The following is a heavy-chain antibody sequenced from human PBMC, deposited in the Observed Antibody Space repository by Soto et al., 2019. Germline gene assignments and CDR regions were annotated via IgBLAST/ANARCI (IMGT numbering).Heavy chain of an antibody. CDR1: GYTFTSFY. D-gene: IGHD6-13*01. CDR3: ARNPASADV. Sequence: QVQLVQSGAEVKEPGASVKVSCKASGYTFTSFYIHWVRQAPGQGLEWMAIINPTGGSTNYAQRFRGRVTLTMDTSTSTVYMELSGLRSEDTAVYYCARNPASADVWGQGTLVTVSS. CDR2: INPTGGST. V-gene: IGHV1-46*01. J-gene: IGHJ4*02.